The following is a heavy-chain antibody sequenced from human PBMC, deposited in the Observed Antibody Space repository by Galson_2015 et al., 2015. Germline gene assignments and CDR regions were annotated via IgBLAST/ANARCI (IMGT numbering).Heavy chain of an antibody. CDR2: TYYRSKWFS. J-gene: IGHJ4*02. Sequence: CAISGDSVSSTSAAWNWIRQSPSRGLEWLGRTYYRSKWFSYSALSVRSRIRISPDTSKNQFSLQLNSVTPEDTAVYYCARAGQFYFDYGGQGILFTVPS. CDR3: ARAGQFYFDY. CDR1: GDSVSSTSAA. V-gene: IGHV6-1*01.